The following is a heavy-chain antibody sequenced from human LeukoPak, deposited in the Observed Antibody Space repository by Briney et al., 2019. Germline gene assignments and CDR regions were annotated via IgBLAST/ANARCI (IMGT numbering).Heavy chain of an antibody. J-gene: IGHJ6*02. CDR2: ISAYNGNT. CDR1: GYTFTSYG. Sequence: ASVKVSCKASGYTFTSYGISWVRQAPGQGLEWMGWISAYNGNTNYAQKLQGRVTMTTDTSTSTAYMELRSLRSDDTAVCYCARDPKTTVVTPDYYYGMDVWGQGTTVTVSS. CDR3: ARDPKTTVVTPDYYYGMDV. V-gene: IGHV1-18*01. D-gene: IGHD4-23*01.